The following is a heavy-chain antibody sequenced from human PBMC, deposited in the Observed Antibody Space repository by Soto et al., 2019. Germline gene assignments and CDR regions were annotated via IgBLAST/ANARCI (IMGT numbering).Heavy chain of an antibody. CDR2: VLYSGST. CDR3: ASLFQGYCDQ. D-gene: IGHD3-10*02. Sequence: HLQLQESGPGLVKPSETLSLTCTVSGDSFTSSSYYWGWIRQPPGKGLGWIGSVLYSGSTDYNPSLKSRVTILGDSPENQSALKHSSVTGAATVVFYCASLFQGYCDQGGQGTLVTVS. V-gene: IGHV4-39*01. CDR1: GDSFTSSSYY. J-gene: IGHJ4*02.